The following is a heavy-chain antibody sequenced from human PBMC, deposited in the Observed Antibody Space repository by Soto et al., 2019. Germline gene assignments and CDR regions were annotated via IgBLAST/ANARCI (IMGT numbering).Heavy chain of an antibody. CDR3: ARPAVAGSLSYYFDY. CDR2: IYHSGST. V-gene: IGHV4-39*01. J-gene: IGHJ4*02. D-gene: IGHD6-19*01. Sequence: SETLSLTCTVSGGSISSSSYYWGWVRKPPGKGLEWIGSIYHSGSTYYNPSLKSRVTISVDTSKNQFSLKLSSMTAADTAVYFCARPAVAGSLSYYFDYWGQGTLVTVSS. CDR1: GGSISSSSYY.